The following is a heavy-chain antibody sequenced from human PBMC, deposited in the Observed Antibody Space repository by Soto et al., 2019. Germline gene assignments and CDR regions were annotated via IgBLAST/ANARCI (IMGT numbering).Heavy chain of an antibody. V-gene: IGHV3-30-3*01. Sequence: LCCAASGFTVSSYAMHWVRQAPGKGLEWVAVISYDGSNKYYADSVKGRFTISRDNSKNTLYLQMDSLRAEDTAVYYCARDHLSFYDSSGYYFTNFDYWGQVTMVPV. J-gene: IGHJ4*02. CDR1: GFTVSSYA. CDR3: ARDHLSFYDSSGYYFTNFDY. D-gene: IGHD3-22*01. CDR2: ISYDGSNK.